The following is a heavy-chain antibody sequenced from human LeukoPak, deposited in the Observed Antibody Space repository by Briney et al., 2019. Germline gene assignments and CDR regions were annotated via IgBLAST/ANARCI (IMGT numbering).Heavy chain of an antibody. CDR3: AFHPGIAAAGTA. Sequence: SETLSLTCTVSGGSISSSSYYWGWIRQPPGKGLEWIGSIYYSGSTYYNPSLKSRVTISVDTSKNQFSLKLSSVTAADMAVYYCAFHPGIAAAGTAWGQGTLVTVSS. CDR2: IYYSGST. CDR1: GGSISSSSYY. V-gene: IGHV4-39*07. J-gene: IGHJ5*02. D-gene: IGHD6-13*01.